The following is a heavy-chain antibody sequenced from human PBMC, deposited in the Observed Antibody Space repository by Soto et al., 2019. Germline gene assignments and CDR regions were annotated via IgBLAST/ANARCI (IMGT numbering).Heavy chain of an antibody. D-gene: IGHD3-9*01. V-gene: IGHV5-51*01. J-gene: IGHJ4*02. CDR1: GYLFSSNW. CDR2: IYPGDSDT. CDR3: ARRDWAGHTPTTSDL. Sequence: GESLKISCKGSGYLFSSNWIAWVRQMPGKGLEWMGDIYPGDSDTTYSPSFAGQVTMSVDKSINTAYLHWRSLKASDSGIYYCARRDWAGHTPTTSDLWGQGTLVTVSS.